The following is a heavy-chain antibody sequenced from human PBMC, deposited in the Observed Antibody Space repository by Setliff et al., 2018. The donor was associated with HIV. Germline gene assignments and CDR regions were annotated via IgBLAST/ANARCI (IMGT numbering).Heavy chain of an antibody. CDR1: GGSIRTGAYY. CDR2: IYYDGRT. V-gene: IGHV4-39*07. CDR3: ARGGAVSADLDS. Sequence: SETLSLNCTVSGGSIRTGAYYWGWIRQPPGKGLEWIGSIYYDGRTFYKPSLKSRLTISVDTSKNQFSLSLNSVTAADTAVYFCARGGAVSADLDSWGQGTLVTVSS. J-gene: IGHJ5*01. D-gene: IGHD3-16*01.